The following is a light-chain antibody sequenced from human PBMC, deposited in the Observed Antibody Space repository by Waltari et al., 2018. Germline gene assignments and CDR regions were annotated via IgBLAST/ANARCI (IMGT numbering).Light chain of an antibody. V-gene: IGLV2-14*01. CDR3: SSYTSSSTLV. Sequence: QSALTKPASVSGPPGQSITISCTGTSIDMRGYNYGFLYQQQPGKAPKLTIYEVSHRPSGVSDRFSGSKSGNTASLTISGLQAEDEADYYCSSYTSSSTLVFGGGTKVTVL. J-gene: IGLJ2*01. CDR1: SIDMRGYNY. CDR2: EVS.